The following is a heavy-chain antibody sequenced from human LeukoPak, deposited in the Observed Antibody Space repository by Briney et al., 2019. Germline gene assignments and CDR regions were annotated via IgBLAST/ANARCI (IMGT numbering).Heavy chain of an antibody. CDR1: GFTFSSYG. CDR3: AKGWARSTAYNWFDP. CDR2: IRYDGSNK. V-gene: IGHV3-30*02. Sequence: GGSLRLSCAASGFTFSSYGMHWVRQAPGKGLEWVAFIRYDGSNKYYADSVKGRFTISRDNSKNTLYLQMNSLRAEDTAVYYCAKGWARSTAYNWFDPWGQGTLVTVSS. D-gene: IGHD4-11*01. J-gene: IGHJ5*02.